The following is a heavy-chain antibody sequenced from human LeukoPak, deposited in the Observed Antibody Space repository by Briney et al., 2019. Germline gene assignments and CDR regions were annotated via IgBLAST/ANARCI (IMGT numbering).Heavy chain of an antibody. Sequence: GGSLRLSCAASGFTFSSYAMHWVRQAPGKGLEWVAVISYDGSNKYYADSVKGRFTISRDNSKNTLYLQMNSLRAEDTAVYYCARDQSRVGATTGGGYYFDYWGQGTLVTVSS. CDR3: ARDQSRVGATTGGGYYFDY. CDR2: ISYDGSNK. CDR1: GFTFSSYA. V-gene: IGHV3-30-3*01. J-gene: IGHJ4*02. D-gene: IGHD1-26*01.